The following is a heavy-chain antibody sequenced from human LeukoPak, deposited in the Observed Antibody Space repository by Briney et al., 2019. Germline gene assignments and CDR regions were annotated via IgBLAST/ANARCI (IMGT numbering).Heavy chain of an antibody. CDR3: ARVLVQHKPTEAAAGRPYYMDV. V-gene: IGHV3-23*01. D-gene: IGHD6-13*01. J-gene: IGHJ6*03. Sequence: GGSLRLSCAASGFTFSSYAMSWVRQAPGKGLEWVSAISGSGGSTYYADSVKGRFIISRDNSKNTLYLQMNSLRAEDTAVYYCARVLVQHKPTEAAAGRPYYMDVWGKGTTVTISS. CDR1: GFTFSSYA. CDR2: ISGSGGST.